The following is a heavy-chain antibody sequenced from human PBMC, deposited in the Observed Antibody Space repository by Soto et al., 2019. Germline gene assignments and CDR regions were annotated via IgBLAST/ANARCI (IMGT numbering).Heavy chain of an antibody. D-gene: IGHD4-17*01. V-gene: IGHV3-23*01. CDR3: AHPRGYGVFDAYDI. Sequence: HPGRSLRLSCSASRFTFSTYAMSSVRQAPGKGLEWVSAIRGSGDYTYYADSVKGRFTISRDNSIKRLYLQVNSLRTEDTAVYYCAHPRGYGVFDAYDIWGQGAMVTVSS. CDR1: RFTFSTYA. J-gene: IGHJ3*02. CDR2: IRGSGDYT.